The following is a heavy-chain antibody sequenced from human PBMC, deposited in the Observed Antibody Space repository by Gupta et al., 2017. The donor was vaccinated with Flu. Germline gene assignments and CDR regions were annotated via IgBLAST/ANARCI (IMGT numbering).Heavy chain of an antibody. Sequence: EVQLVESGGGLVQPGGSLRLSCAASGFPFSSYAMHWVRQAPGKGLEYVSGISSNGGYTSYANSVKGRFTISRDSAKNTLYLRMGSLRAEDVAVYYCTRVEDDALDIWGQGTMVTVSS. J-gene: IGHJ3*02. V-gene: IGHV3-64*01. CDR3: TRVEDDALDI. CDR1: GFPFSSYA. CDR2: ISSNGGYT. D-gene: IGHD3-3*01.